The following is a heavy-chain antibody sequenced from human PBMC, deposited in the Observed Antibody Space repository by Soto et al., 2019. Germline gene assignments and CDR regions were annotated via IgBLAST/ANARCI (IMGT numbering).Heavy chain of an antibody. CDR3: ARDLGSSWYPEYFQH. D-gene: IGHD6-13*01. V-gene: IGHV5-51*01. Sequence: GESLKISCKGSGYSFTSYWIGWVRQMPGKGLEWMGIIYPGDSDTRYSPSFQGQVTISADKSISTAYLQWSSLKASDTAMYYCARDLGSSWYPEYFQHWGQGTLVTVSS. J-gene: IGHJ1*01. CDR2: IYPGDSDT. CDR1: GYSFTSYW.